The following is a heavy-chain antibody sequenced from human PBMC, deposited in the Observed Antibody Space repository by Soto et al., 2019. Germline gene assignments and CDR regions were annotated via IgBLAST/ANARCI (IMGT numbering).Heavy chain of an antibody. Sequence: QLQLQESGPGLVKPSETLSLTCTVSGGSISSRNYYWGWIRQPPGRGLEWIGSIYYGGSTYYNPSLKSRVTISVDTSKNQFSLKLSSVTAADTAVYYCATQEVGWSYVYTFDPWGQGTLVTVSS. D-gene: IGHD1-26*01. CDR1: GGSISSRNYY. CDR2: IYYGGST. J-gene: IGHJ5*02. CDR3: ATQEVGWSYVYTFDP. V-gene: IGHV4-39*01.